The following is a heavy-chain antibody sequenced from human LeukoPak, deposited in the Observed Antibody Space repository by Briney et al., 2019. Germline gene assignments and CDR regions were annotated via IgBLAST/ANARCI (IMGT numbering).Heavy chain of an antibody. J-gene: IGHJ4*02. CDR2: FDPEDGET. CDR3: ATGTKGLRFLEWLHTFDY. V-gene: IGHV1-24*01. Sequence: ASVKVSCKVSGYTLTELSMHWVRQAPGKGLEWMGGFDPEDGETIYAQKFQGRVTMTEDTSTDTAYMELSSLRSEDTAVYYCATGTKGLRFLEWLHTFDYWGQGTLVTVSS. D-gene: IGHD3-3*01. CDR1: GYTLTELS.